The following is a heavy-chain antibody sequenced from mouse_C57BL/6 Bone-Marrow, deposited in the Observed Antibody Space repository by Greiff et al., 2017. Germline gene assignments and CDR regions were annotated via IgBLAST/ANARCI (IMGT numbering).Heavy chain of an antibody. CDR3: AINYYGSSYDYFDY. J-gene: IGHJ2*01. D-gene: IGHD1-1*01. CDR2: ISGGGGNT. V-gene: IGHV5-9*01. Sequence: EVKVEESGGGLVKPGGSLKLSCAASGFTFSSYTMSWVRQTPEKRLEWVATISGGGGNTYYPDSVKGRFTISRDNAKNTLYLQMSSLRSEDTALYYCAINYYGSSYDYFDYWGQGTTLTVSS. CDR1: GFTFSSYT.